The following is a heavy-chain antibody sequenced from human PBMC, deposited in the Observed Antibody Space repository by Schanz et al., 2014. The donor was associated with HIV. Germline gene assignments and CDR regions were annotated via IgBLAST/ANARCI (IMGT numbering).Heavy chain of an antibody. CDR1: GYTFTGYY. V-gene: IGHV1-8*02. J-gene: IGHJ6*02. CDR2: INPNSGNT. D-gene: IGHD1-26*01. Sequence: QVQLVHSGAEVKKPGASVKVSCKASGYTFTGYYMHWVRQAPGQGLEWMGWINPNSGNTGYAQKFQGRVTMTRNTSISTAYMDLSSLRSDDTALYYCARGSNMHSGDRWESHFYYYFGMDVWGQGTTVIVSS. CDR3: ARGSNMHSGDRWESHFYYYFGMDV.